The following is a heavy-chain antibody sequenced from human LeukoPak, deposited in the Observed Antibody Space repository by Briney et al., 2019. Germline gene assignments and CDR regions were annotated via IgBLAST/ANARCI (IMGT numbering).Heavy chain of an antibody. D-gene: IGHD3-22*01. CDR2: INPNSGGT. V-gene: IGHV1-2*02. J-gene: IGHJ5*02. Sequence: GASVKVSCKASGYTFTGYYMHWVRQAPGQGLEWMGWINPNSGGTNYAQKFQGRVTMTRDTFISTAYMELSRLRSDDTAVYYCAAGRSYYYDSSGSRYWFDPWGQGTLVTVSS. CDR3: AAGRSYYYDSSGSRYWFDP. CDR1: GYTFTGYY.